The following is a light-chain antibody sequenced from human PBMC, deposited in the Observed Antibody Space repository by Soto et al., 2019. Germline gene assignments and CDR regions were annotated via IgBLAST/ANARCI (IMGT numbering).Light chain of an antibody. CDR3: LQHSYLWT. CDR1: QDISNN. V-gene: IGKV1-17*01. J-gene: IGKJ1*01. Sequence: DIQMTQSPSSLSASVGDRVTITCRASQDISNNLGWFLQKPGKAPRRLIYDVSTLQSGVPSRFSGTGSGTEFTLTISSLQPEDFGTYYCLQHSYLWTFGQGTKVDVK. CDR2: DVS.